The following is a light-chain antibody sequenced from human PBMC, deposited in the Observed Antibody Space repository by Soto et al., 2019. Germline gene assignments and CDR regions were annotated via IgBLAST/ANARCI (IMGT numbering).Light chain of an antibody. J-gene: IGLJ2*01. CDR3: SSYTRTTTLV. CDR2: EVS. CDR1: SSDVGYYNF. V-gene: IGLV2-14*01. Sequence: QSALTQPASVSGSPGQSITISCTGTSSDVGYYNFVSWYQQHPGKVPKLMIYEVSNRPSGVSNRFSGSKSGNTASLTISGLQAEDEADYYCSSYTRTTTLVFGGGTQLTVL.